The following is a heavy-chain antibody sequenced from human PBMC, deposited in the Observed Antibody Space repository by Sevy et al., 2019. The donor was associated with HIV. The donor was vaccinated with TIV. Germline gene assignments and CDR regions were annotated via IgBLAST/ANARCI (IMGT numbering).Heavy chain of an antibody. CDR1: GFTFSSYW. CDR3: ARDRGIAAAGIDAFDI. CDR2: IKQDGSEK. V-gene: IGHV3-7*01. D-gene: IGHD6-13*01. J-gene: IGHJ3*02. Sequence: GGSLRLSCAASGFTFSSYWMSWVRQAPGKGLEWVANIKQDGSEKYYVDSVKGRFTISRDNAKNSLYLKMNSLRAEDTAVYYCARDRGIAAAGIDAFDIWGQGTMVTVSS.